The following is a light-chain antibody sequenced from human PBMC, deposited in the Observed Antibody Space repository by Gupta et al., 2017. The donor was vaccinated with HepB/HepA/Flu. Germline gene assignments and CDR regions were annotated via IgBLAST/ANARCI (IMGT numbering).Light chain of an antibody. J-gene: IGLJ2*01. CDR3: QAWDSRTMI. CDR2: QDS. Sequence: YRLTHLPSVSVSPGQTATITCSGQQLGYKYAYWYQQRTCLSPVLVIYQDSKRPSGIPERFSGSNSGNTATLTISGTQDMDEADYYCQAWDSRTMIFGGWTKLRVL. CDR1: QLGYKY. V-gene: IGLV3-1*01.